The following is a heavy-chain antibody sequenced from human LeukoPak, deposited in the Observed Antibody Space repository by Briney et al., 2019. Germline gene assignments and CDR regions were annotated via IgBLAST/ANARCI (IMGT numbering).Heavy chain of an antibody. V-gene: IGHV4-31*03. CDR1: GGSISSGGYY. J-gene: IGHJ4*02. Sequence: NPSETLSPTCTVSGGSISSGGYYWSWIRQHPGKGLEWIGYIYYSGSTYYKPSLKSRVTISVDTSKNQFSLKLSSVTAADTAVYYCARVELTGYRDFDYWGQGTLVTVSS. D-gene: IGHD3-9*01. CDR3: ARVELTGYRDFDY. CDR2: IYYSGST.